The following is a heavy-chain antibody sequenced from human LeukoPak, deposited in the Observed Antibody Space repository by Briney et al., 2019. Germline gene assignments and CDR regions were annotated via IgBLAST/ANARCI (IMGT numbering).Heavy chain of an antibody. J-gene: IGHJ3*02. Sequence: SETLSLTCTVSGGSISSSNYYWSWIRQPPGMGLELIGSMYYSGSTYYNPSLESRVTMSVDTSKNQFSLKVSSVTAADTAVCYCARYVPKPATVTSATFDMWGQGTMVTVSS. CDR3: ARYVPKPATVTSATFDM. V-gene: IGHV4-39*01. CDR2: MYYSGST. CDR1: GGSISSSNYY. D-gene: IGHD3-16*01.